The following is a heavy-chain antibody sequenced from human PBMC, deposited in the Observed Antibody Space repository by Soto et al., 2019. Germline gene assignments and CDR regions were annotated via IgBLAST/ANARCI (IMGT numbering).Heavy chain of an antibody. CDR1: GGSISSYY. J-gene: IGHJ4*02. V-gene: IGHV4-59*01. Sequence: TLSLTCTVSGGSISSYYWSWIRQPPGKGLEWIGYIYYSGSTNYNPSLKSRVTISVDTSKNQFSLKLSSVTAADTAVYYCARAPKGLVAPTDYWGQGTLVTVSS. CDR3: ARAPKGLVAPTDY. CDR2: IYYSGST. D-gene: IGHD5-12*01.